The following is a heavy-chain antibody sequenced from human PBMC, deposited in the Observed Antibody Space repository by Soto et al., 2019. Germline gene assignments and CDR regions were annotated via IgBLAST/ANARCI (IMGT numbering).Heavy chain of an antibody. V-gene: IGHV3-23*01. CDR3: VKEVEIVRLVAFAL. Sequence: PGGSLSLSCAASGFTFSNYAMSWVRQAPGKGLEWVSAIAFTGSATYYADSVKGRFTISRDNSKNIVYLQMNSLRVDDTALYYCVKEVEIVRLVAFALWGQRTQVTVSS. CDR2: IAFTGSAT. J-gene: IGHJ4*02. D-gene: IGHD5-12*01. CDR1: GFTFSNYA.